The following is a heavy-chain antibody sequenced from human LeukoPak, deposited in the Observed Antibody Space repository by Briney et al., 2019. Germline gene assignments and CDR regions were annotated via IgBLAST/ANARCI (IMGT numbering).Heavy chain of an antibody. CDR3: ARGRGYSYGPQGDAFDI. CDR2: IIPIFGTA. CDR1: GGTFISYA. V-gene: IGHV1-69*05. J-gene: IGHJ3*02. D-gene: IGHD5-18*01. Sequence: SVKVSCKASGGTFISYAISWVRQAPGQGLEWMGGIIPIFGTANYAQKFQGRVTITTDESTSTAYMELSSLRSEDTAVYYCARGRGYSYGPQGDAFDIWGQGTMVTVSS.